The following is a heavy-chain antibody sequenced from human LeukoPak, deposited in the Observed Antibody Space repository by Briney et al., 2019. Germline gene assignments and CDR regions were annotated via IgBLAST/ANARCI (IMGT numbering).Heavy chain of an antibody. J-gene: IGHJ4*02. CDR2: ISSSSSYI. CDR3: ARGAGSGSFDY. CDR1: GFTFSSYS. D-gene: IGHD2-15*01. V-gene: IGHV3-21*01. Sequence: GGSLRLSCAASGFTFSSYSMNWVRQAPGKGLEWVSSISSSSSYIYYADSVKGRFTISRDNAKNSLYLQKNSLRAEDTAVYYCARGAGSGSFDYWGQETLVTVSS.